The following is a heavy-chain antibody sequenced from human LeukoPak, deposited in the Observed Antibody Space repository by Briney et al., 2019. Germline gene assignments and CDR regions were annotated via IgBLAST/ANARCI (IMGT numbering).Heavy chain of an antibody. CDR3: ARGYGVVDY. V-gene: IGHV4-34*01. J-gene: IGHJ4*02. CDR2: INHSGST. D-gene: IGHD3-22*01. Sequence: PSETLSLTCAVYGGSFSGYDWSWIRQPPGKGLEWIGEINHSGSTNYNPSLKSRVTISVDTSKNQFSLKLSSVTAADTAVYYCARGYGVVDYWGQGTLVTVSS. CDR1: GGSFSGYD.